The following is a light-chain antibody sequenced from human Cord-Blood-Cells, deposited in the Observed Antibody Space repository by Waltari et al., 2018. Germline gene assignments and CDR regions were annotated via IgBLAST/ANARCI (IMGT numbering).Light chain of an antibody. J-gene: IGKJ3*01. Sequence: DIVMTQSPLSLPVTPGEPASISCRSSQSLLHSNVYNYLDWYLQKPGQSPQLLIYLGSNRASGVPDRFSGSGSGTDFTLKISRVEAEDVGVYYCMQALQTPRTFGPGTKVDIK. CDR1: QSLLHSNVYNY. V-gene: IGKV2-28*01. CDR2: LGS. CDR3: MQALQTPRT.